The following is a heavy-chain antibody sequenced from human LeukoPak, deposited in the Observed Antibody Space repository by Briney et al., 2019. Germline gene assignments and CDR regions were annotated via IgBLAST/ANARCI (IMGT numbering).Heavy chain of an antibody. CDR1: GYTFTSYD. CDR2: MSPNSGDT. CDR3: ARGPPNWGYDY. V-gene: IGHV1-8*01. D-gene: IGHD7-27*01. Sequence: ASVKVSCKASGYTFTSYDFNWVRQATGQRPEWMGWMSPNSGDTGYAQKFQDRVTMTRNTSISTAYMELSSLRSDDTAVHYCARGPPNWGYDYWGPGTVVTVSS. J-gene: IGHJ4*02.